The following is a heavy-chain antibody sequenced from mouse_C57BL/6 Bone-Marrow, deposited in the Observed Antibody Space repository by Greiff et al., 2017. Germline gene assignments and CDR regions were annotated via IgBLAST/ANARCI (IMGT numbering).Heavy chain of an antibody. Sequence: VQLQQSGAELVRPGASVKLSCTASGFNIKDDYMHWVKQRPEQGLEWIGWIDPENGDTEYASKFQGKATITADTSSNTAYLQLSSLTSEDTVVYYCTTSITTVVSEEGYYFDYWGQGTTLTVSS. CDR3: TTSITTVVSEEGYYFDY. V-gene: IGHV14-4*01. CDR1: GFNIKDDY. D-gene: IGHD1-1*01. CDR2: IDPENGDT. J-gene: IGHJ2*01.